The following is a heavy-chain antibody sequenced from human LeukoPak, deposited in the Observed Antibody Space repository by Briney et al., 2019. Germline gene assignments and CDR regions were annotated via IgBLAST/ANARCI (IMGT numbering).Heavy chain of an antibody. CDR2: IYSGGST. D-gene: IGHD4-17*01. Sequence: GGSLRLSCAASGFTVSSNYMSWVRQAPGKGLEWVSVIYSGGSTYYADSVKGRFTISRDNSKNTLYLQMNSLRAEDTAVYYCARENFVDYGDAFDIWGQGTMVTASS. CDR3: ARENFVDYGDAFDI. V-gene: IGHV3-66*01. J-gene: IGHJ3*02. CDR1: GFTVSSNY.